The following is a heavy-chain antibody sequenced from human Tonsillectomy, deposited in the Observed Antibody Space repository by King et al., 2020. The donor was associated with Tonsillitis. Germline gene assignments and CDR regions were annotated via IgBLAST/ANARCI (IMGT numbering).Heavy chain of an antibody. V-gene: IGHV3-30-3*01. Sequence: VQLVESGGGVVQPGRSLRLSCAASGFTFGSYALHWVRQAPGKGLEWVAVTSFDGSKKYYADSVKGRLTISRDNSENTLFLQMNSLRAEDTAVYYCARDGCSSSSCYHSYYYYYMDVWGRGTTVTVSS. J-gene: IGHJ6*03. CDR1: GFTFGSYA. CDR2: TSFDGSKK. D-gene: IGHD2-2*01. CDR3: ARDGCSSSSCYHSYYYYYMDV.